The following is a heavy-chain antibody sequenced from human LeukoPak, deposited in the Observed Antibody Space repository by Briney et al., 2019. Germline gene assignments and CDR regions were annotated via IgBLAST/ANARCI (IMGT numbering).Heavy chain of an antibody. Sequence: SETLSLTCTVSGGSISSYSWSWIRQPAGTGLEWIGRIYTSGSTNYNPSLKNRVTMSVDTSKNQLSLELSSVTAADTAVYYCAREAYYDFWSGYSRLGIFDYWGQGNLVTVSS. J-gene: IGHJ4*02. V-gene: IGHV4-4*07. CDR3: AREAYYDFWSGYSRLGIFDY. CDR2: IYTSGST. D-gene: IGHD3-3*01. CDR1: GGSISSYS.